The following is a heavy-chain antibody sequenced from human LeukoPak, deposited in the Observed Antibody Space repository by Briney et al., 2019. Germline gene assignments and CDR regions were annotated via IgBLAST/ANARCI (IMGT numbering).Heavy chain of an antibody. CDR3: AKDGDWETYYYDSSGYYSRYFDS. V-gene: IGHV3-23*01. J-gene: IGHJ4*02. CDR1: GFTFSSYA. CDR2: ISGSGGST. Sequence: GGSLRLSCAASGFTFSSYAMSWVRPAPGKGLEWVSAISGSGGSTYYADSVKGRFTISRDNSKNTLYLQMNSLRAEDTAVYYCAKDGDWETYYYDSSGYYSRYFDSWGQGTLVTVSS. D-gene: IGHD3-22*01.